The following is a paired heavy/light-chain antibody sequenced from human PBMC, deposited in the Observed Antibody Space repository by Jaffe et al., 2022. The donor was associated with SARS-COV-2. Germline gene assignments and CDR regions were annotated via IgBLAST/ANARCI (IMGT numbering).Heavy chain of an antibody. CDR3: ARIPLYGSGSYSHFDY. Sequence: QVQLQESGPGLMKPSETLSLTCTVSGGSVSGGDHYWNWIRQPPGKGLEWIGYIYYSGSTDYNPSLKSRVTISVDTSKNQFSLKLSSLTAADTAVYYCARIPLYGSGSYSHFDYWGQGTLVTVSS. CDR1: GGSVSGGDHY. D-gene: IGHD3-10*01. CDR2: IYYSGST. J-gene: IGHJ4*02. V-gene: IGHV4-61*08.
Light chain of an antibody. CDR2: GAS. Sequence: EIVLTQSPGTLSLSPGERATLSCRASQSVSGTKLAWYQQKPGQAPRLLIYGASDRATGIPDRFSGSGSGTDFTLTISRLEPEDFARYYCQQYGSSPPYTFGQGTKLEIK. CDR3: QQYGSSPPYT. V-gene: IGKV3-20*01. CDR1: QSVSGTK. J-gene: IGKJ2*01.